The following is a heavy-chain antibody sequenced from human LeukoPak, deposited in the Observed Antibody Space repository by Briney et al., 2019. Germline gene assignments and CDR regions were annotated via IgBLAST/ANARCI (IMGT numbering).Heavy chain of an antibody. CDR1: GGSISSGGYY. V-gene: IGHV4-31*03. Sequence: SETLSLTCTVSGGSISSGGYYWSWIRQHPGKGLEWIGYIYYSGSTYYNPSLKSRVTISVDTSKNQFSLKLSSVTAADTAVYYCAREIRSSSEATWNFDYWGQGTLVTVSS. CDR3: AREIRSSSEATWNFDY. J-gene: IGHJ4*02. CDR2: IYYSGST. D-gene: IGHD6-6*01.